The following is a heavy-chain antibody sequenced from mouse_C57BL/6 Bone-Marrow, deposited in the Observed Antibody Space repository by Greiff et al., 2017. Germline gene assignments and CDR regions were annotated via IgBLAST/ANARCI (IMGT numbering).Heavy chain of an antibody. V-gene: IGHV1-18*01. CDR3: ARGYKDSHYYAMDY. D-gene: IGHD1-3*01. CDR1: GYTFTDYN. Sequence: VQLKQSGPELVKPGASVKIPCKASGYTFTDYNMDWVKQSHGKSLEWIGDINPNNGGTIYNQKFKGKATLTVDKSSSTAYMELRSLTSEDTAVYYCARGYKDSHYYAMDYWGQGTSVTVSS. CDR2: INPNNGGT. J-gene: IGHJ4*01.